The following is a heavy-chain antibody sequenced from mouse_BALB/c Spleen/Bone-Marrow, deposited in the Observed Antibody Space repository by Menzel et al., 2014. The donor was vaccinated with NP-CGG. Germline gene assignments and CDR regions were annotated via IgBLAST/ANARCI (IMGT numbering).Heavy chain of an antibody. CDR3: PRGGNWDDFAY. CDR1: GFTFSSFG. Sequence: EVHLVESGGGLVQPGGSWKLSCAASGFTFSSFGMHWVRQAPEKGLEWVAYISSGSSIIYYADTVKGRLTISRDDPKNYLFLQMTTPRSEDAAMYYCPRGGNWDDFAYWGQGTPLTVSS. CDR2: ISSGSSII. D-gene: IGHD4-1*01. J-gene: IGHJ2*01. V-gene: IGHV5-17*02.